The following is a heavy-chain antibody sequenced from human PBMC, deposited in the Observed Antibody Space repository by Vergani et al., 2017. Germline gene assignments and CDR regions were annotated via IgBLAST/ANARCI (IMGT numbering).Heavy chain of an antibody. CDR1: GFTFIMHA. Sequence: EVQLLESGGDLVQPGGSLRLSCAASGFTFIMHAMSWVRQAPGKGLEWVSTLSASDRRTHYADSVKGRFTISRGISKNTLFLHMNSLRPEDTAVYYCAKVGRSELAGTFGAFDIWGQGTMVTVSS. J-gene: IGHJ3*02. D-gene: IGHD6-19*01. CDR2: LSASDRRT. V-gene: IGHV3-23*01. CDR3: AKVGRSELAGTFGAFDI.